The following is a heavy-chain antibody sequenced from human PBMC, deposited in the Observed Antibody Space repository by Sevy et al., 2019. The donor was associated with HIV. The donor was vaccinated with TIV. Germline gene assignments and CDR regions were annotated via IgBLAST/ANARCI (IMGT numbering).Heavy chain of an antibody. D-gene: IGHD6-19*01. V-gene: IGHV3-7*01. CDR1: GFTFRNYW. CDR3: SSWVSSGLSGPFEI. CDR2: IKGDGSEE. J-gene: IGHJ3*02. Sequence: GGSLRLSCEGSGFTFRNYWMNWVRQAPGKGLEWVANIKGDGSEEFYLASVRGRFTVSRDNAKNSVSLQMQTLRAEDTAVYYCSSWVSSGLSGPFEIWGQGTVVTVSS.